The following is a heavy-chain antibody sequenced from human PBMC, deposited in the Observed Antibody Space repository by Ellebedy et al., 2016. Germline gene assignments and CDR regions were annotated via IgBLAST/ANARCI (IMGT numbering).Heavy chain of an antibody. CDR3: ARGSLNTIFGAVYYFDY. V-gene: IGHV3-30-3*01. J-gene: IGHJ4*02. Sequence: GGSLRLXCAASGFTFSSYAMHWVRQAPGKGLEWVAVISYDGSNKYYADSVKGRFTISRDNSKNTLYLQMNSLRAEDTAVYYCARGSLNTIFGAVYYFDYWGQGTLVTVSS. CDR2: ISYDGSNK. D-gene: IGHD3-3*01. CDR1: GFTFSSYA.